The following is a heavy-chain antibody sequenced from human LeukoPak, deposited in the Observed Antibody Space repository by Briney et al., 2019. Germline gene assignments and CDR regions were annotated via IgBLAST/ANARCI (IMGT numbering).Heavy chain of an antibody. J-gene: IGHJ4*02. V-gene: IGHV3-48*01. Sequence: GGSLRLSCAASGLTVSSNYMSWVRQAPGKGLEWVSYISSSSSTIYYADSVKGRFTISRDNAKNSLYLQMNSLRAEDTAVYYCAVNDYFDYWGQGTLVTVSS. CDR2: ISSSSSTI. CDR3: AVNDYFDY. CDR1: GLTVSSNY.